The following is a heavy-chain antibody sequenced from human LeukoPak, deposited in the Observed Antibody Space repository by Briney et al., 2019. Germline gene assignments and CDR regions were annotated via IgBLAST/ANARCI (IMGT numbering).Heavy chain of an antibody. CDR2: VNHDGST. D-gene: IGHD1-1*01. Sequence: SETLSRTCAVYGGSFSSYYWSWIRQPPGKGLEWIGEVNHDGSTNYNPSLKSRVIISVDTSENQFSLKLTSVTAADTAVYYCARKNVGSWQTLDYWDQGTLITVSS. J-gene: IGHJ4*02. CDR3: ARKNVGSWQTLDY. V-gene: IGHV4-34*01. CDR1: GGSFSSYY.